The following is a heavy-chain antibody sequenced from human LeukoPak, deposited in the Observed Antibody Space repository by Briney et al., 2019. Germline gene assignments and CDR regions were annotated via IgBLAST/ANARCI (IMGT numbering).Heavy chain of an antibody. CDR3: ARGRGLLWFGEFNDAFDI. D-gene: IGHD3-10*01. CDR2: IYPGDSDT. Sequence: GESLKISCKGSGYSFTSYWIGWVRQMPGKGLEWMGIIYPGDSDTRYSPSFQGQVTISADKSISTAYLQWSSLKASDTAMYYCARGRGLLWFGEFNDAFDIWGQGTMVTVSS. V-gene: IGHV5-51*01. CDR1: GYSFTSYW. J-gene: IGHJ3*02.